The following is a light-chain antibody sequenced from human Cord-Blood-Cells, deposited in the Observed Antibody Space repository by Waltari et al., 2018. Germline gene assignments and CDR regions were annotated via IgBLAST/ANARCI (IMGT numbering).Light chain of an antibody. J-gene: IGLJ2*01. CDR1: NIGSKS. CDR3: QVWDSSSDHVV. V-gene: IGLV3-21*04. CDR2: YDS. Sequence: SYVLTQPPSVSVAPGKTARITCGGNNIGSKSVHWYQQKPGQAPVLVIYYDSDRPSGSPERFFGSNSGNTATLTISRVEAGDEADYYCQVWDSSSDHVVFGGGTKLTVL.